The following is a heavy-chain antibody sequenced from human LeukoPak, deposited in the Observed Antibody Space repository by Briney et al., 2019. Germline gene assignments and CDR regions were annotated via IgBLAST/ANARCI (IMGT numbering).Heavy chain of an antibody. D-gene: IGHD3-22*01. J-gene: IGHJ4*02. CDR2: IYTSGST. CDR1: GGSISSYY. Sequence: SETLSLTCTVSGGSISSYYWSWIRQPAGKGLEWIGRIYTSGSTNYNPSLKSRVTMSVDTSKNQFSLKLSSVTAADTAVYYCARGMYYYDSSGSQNLFDYWGQGTLVTVSS. V-gene: IGHV4-4*07. CDR3: ARGMYYYDSSGSQNLFDY.